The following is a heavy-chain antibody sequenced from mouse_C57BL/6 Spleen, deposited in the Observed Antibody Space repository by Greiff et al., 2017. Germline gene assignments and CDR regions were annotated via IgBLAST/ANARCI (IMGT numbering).Heavy chain of an antibody. J-gene: IGHJ2*01. CDR1: GFNIQDYY. Sequence: VQLQQSGAELVKPGASVKLSCTASGFNIQDYYMHWVKQRPEQGLEWIGRIDPEDGETKYAPKFQGKATITADTSSNTAYLQLSGLSSEDPAFYYGARSHGSSDFDYWGQGTTLTVSS. V-gene: IGHV14-2*01. CDR2: IDPEDGET. CDR3: ARSHGSSDFDY. D-gene: IGHD1-1*01.